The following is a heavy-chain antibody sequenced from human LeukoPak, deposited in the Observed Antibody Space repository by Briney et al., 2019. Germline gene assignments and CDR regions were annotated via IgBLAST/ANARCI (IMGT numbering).Heavy chain of an antibody. D-gene: IGHD2-15*01. J-gene: IGHJ6*03. CDR3: AKATRYSDYYMDV. V-gene: IGHV3-30*04. CDR2: ISYDGSNK. CDR1: GFTFSSYA. Sequence: GGSLRLSCAASGFTFSSYAMHWVRQAPGKGLEWVAVISYDGSNKYYADSVKGRFTISRDNSKNTLYLQMNSLRTEDTALYYCAKATRYSDYYMDVWGKGTTVTVSS.